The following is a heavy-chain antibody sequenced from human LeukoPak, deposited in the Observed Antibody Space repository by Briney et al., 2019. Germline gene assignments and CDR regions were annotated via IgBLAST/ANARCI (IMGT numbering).Heavy chain of an antibody. V-gene: IGHV1-24*01. CDR3: ATPTSYSGSYYPHFDY. CDR1: GYTLTELS. J-gene: IGHJ4*02. Sequence: ASVKVSCKVSGYTLTELSMHWVRQAPGKGLEWMGGFDPEDGETIYAQKFQGRVTMTEDTSTDTAYMELSSLRSEDTAVYYCATPTSYSGSYYPHFDYWGQGTLVTVSP. D-gene: IGHD1-26*01. CDR2: FDPEDGET.